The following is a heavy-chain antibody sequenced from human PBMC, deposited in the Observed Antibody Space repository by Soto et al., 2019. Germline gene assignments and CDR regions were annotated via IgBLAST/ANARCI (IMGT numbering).Heavy chain of an antibody. Sequence: QVQLVQSGAEVKKPGSSVKVSCKASGGTFSSYAFNWVRQAPGQGLEWMGRIIPILGMGDYAQRFQGRVTITADKSTSTVYMELSSLRSEDTAVYYCARNPRAVAAMHMDVWGKGTMVTVSS. V-gene: IGHV1-69*04. D-gene: IGHD6-19*01. CDR3: ARNPRAVAAMHMDV. CDR1: GGTFSSYA. CDR2: IIPILGMG. J-gene: IGHJ6*03.